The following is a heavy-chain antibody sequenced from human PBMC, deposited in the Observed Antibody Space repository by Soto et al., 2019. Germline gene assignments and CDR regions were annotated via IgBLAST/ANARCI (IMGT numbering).Heavy chain of an antibody. D-gene: IGHD4-17*01. J-gene: IGHJ4*02. Sequence: PGGSLRLSCAASGFTFSSYSMNWVRQAPGKGLEWVSYISSSSSTIYYADSVKGRFTISRDNAKNSLYLQMNSLRAEDTAVYYCARARHYGDYIPIFDEWGQRTLVTVSS. V-gene: IGHV3-48*01. CDR3: ARARHYGDYIPIFDE. CDR1: GFTFSSYS. CDR2: ISSSSSTI.